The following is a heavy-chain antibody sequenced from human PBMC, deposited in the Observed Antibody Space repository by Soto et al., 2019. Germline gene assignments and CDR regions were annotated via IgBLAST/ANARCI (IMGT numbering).Heavy chain of an antibody. J-gene: IGHJ6*02. Sequence: GSSVKVSCKASGYTFTTYYIHWVRQAPGQGLEWMGIINPSTGSTVYTQKFQGRVTLTRDTSTSTVYMELTSLTYDDTAVYYCARDVSGPGATYVRDVWGQGTTVTVSS. CDR3: ARDVSGPGATYVRDV. V-gene: IGHV1-46*01. D-gene: IGHD2-2*01. CDR2: INPSTGST. CDR1: GYTFTTYY.